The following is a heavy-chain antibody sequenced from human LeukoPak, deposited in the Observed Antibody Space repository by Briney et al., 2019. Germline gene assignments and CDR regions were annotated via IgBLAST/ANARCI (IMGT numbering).Heavy chain of an antibody. CDR1: GFTFTTYE. V-gene: IGHV3-48*03. Sequence: PGGFLRLSCATSGFTFTTYEMNWVRQAPGKGLEWVSHISGGGGAIYSADSVKGRFTISRDNAKNSLYLQMSSLRVEDTAVYYCARRYCSSTSCTLDYWGQGTLVTVSS. J-gene: IGHJ4*02. D-gene: IGHD2-2*01. CDR3: ARRYCSSTSCTLDY. CDR2: ISGGGGAI.